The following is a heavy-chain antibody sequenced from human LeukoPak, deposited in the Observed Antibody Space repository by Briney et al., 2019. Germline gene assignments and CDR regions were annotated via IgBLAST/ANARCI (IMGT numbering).Heavy chain of an antibody. CDR2: IKQDGSEK. D-gene: IGHD1-26*01. CDR3: AREGGIVDRYGMDV. CDR1: GFTFSSYW. Sequence: GGSLRLSCAASGFTFSSYWMSWVRQAPGKGLEWVANIKQDGSEKYYEDSVKGRFTISRDNAKNSLYLQMNSLRAEDTAVYYCAREGGIVDRYGMDVWGKGTTVTVSS. J-gene: IGHJ6*04. V-gene: IGHV3-7*03.